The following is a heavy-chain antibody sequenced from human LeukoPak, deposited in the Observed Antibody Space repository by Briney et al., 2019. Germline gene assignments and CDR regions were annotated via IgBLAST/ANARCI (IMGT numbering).Heavy chain of an antibody. V-gene: IGHV3-23*01. CDR2: ISGAGATT. J-gene: IGHJ4*02. CDR1: GLTFNSYS. D-gene: IGHD3-22*01. Sequence: GGSLRLSCAASGLTFNSYSMSWVRQAPGKGLEWVSAISGAGATTYYADSVKGRFTISRDTSKNTLHLQMNSLRAEDTAVYYCAKDRDFYDSSGFSFDYWGQGTLVTVPS. CDR3: AKDRDFYDSSGFSFDY.